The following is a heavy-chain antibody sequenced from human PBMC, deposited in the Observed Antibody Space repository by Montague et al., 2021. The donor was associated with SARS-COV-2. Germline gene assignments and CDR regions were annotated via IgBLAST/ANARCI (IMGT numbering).Heavy chain of an antibody. CDR2: LHHSGAT. CDR1: GASMSPYH. CDR3: ATSLGGRYYWADYYFDY. Sequence: SETLSLTCAVTGASMSPYHWSWIRRPPGKGLEWIGNLHHSGATNYNPSLESRVTMSVDTSKNQFSLNLISVTAADTAVYFCATSLGGRYYWADYYFDYWGQGILVTVSA. D-gene: IGHD3-10*01. V-gene: IGHV4-59*03. J-gene: IGHJ4*02.